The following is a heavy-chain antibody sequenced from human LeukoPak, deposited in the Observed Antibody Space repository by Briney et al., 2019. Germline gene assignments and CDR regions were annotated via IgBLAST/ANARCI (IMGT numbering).Heavy chain of an antibody. Sequence: PGGSLRLSCAASGFTFSDYYMSWIRQAPGKGLGWVSYISSSGSTINYADSVKGRFTISRDNAKNSLYLQMNSLRAEDTAVYYCVRDRAYFDSSGFYNLDYWGQGTLVTVSS. J-gene: IGHJ4*02. V-gene: IGHV3-11*04. CDR3: VRDRAYFDSSGFYNLDY. CDR1: GFTFSDYY. D-gene: IGHD3-22*01. CDR2: ISSSGSTI.